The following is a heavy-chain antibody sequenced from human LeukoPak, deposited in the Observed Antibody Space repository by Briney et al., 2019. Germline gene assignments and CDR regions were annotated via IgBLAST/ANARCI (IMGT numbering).Heavy chain of an antibody. J-gene: IGHJ6*02. CDR3: ARVSTNPDSIAAAGAYYYGMDV. CDR2: IYYSGST. D-gene: IGHD6-13*01. CDR1: GGSISSGGYY. V-gene: IGHV4-31*03. Sequence: SQTLSLTCTVSGGSISSGGYYWSWIRQHPGKGLEWIGYIYYSGSTYYNPSLKSRVTISVDTSKNQFSLKLSSVTAADTAVYYCARVSTNPDSIAAAGAYYYGMDVWGQGTTVTVSS.